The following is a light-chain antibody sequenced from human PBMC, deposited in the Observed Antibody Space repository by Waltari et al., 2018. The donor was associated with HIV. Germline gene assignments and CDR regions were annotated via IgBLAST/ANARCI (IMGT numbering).Light chain of an antibody. V-gene: IGKV3-20*01. CDR2: GAS. Sequence: EIVLTQSPGTLSLSPGERATLSCRASQSVTSSILSWYQQKPGQAPRPLIYGASSRATGIPDRCSGGGSATDFTLTISRLEPEDYAVYYCQQYGSSPLTFGGGTKVDIK. J-gene: IGKJ4*01. CDR3: QQYGSSPLT. CDR1: QSVTSSI.